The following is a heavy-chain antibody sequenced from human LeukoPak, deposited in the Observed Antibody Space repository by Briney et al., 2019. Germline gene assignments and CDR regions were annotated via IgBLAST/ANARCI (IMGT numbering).Heavy chain of an antibody. Sequence: SETLSLTCAVYGRSFSGYYWSWIRQPPGKGLEWIGYIYYSGSTYYNPSLKSRVTISVDTSKNQFSLKLSSVTAADTAVYYCARGGWLPKAWFDPWGQGTLVTVSS. CDR3: ARGGWLPKAWFDP. CDR2: IYYSGST. V-gene: IGHV4-30-4*08. J-gene: IGHJ5*02. D-gene: IGHD3-22*01. CDR1: GRSFSGYY.